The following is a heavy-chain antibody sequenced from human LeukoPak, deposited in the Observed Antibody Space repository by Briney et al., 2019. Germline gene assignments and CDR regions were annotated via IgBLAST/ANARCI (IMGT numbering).Heavy chain of an antibody. CDR3: ARGGITAAGILDY. D-gene: IGHD6-13*01. CDR2: TYYRSKWYN. J-gene: IGHJ4*02. CDR1: GDSVSSNSAA. Sequence: SQTLSLTFAISGDSVSSNSAAWNWLRQSPSRGLEWLGRTYYRSKWYNDYAVAGKSRITIHPDPSKNQFSLQLNSVTPEDTAVYYCARGGITAAGILDYWGQGTLVTVSS. V-gene: IGHV6-1*01.